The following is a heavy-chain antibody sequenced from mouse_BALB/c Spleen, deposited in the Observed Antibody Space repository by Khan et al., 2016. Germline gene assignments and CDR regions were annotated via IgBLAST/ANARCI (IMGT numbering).Heavy chain of an antibody. Sequence: LVESGPELKKPGETVKISCKASGYTFTNYGMNWVKQAPGKGLKWMGWINTNTGEPTYAEEFKGRFAFSLATSASTAYLQLINLKTAHTATYSCAEGNYGSNCVADWGKGTLVTVSA. CDR2: INTNTGEP. CDR3: AEGNYGSNCVAD. J-gene: IGHJ3*01. V-gene: IGHV9-3*02. D-gene: IGHD1-1*01. CDR1: GYTFTNYG.